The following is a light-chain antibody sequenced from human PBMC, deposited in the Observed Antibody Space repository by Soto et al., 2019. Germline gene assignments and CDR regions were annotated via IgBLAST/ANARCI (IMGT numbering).Light chain of an antibody. J-gene: IGKJ1*01. CDR3: QQYPGPPQT. CDR1: QSVSGSY. V-gene: IGKV3-20*01. CDR2: GAS. Sequence: IVLTQSPDTLSLSPGERATLSCRASQSVSGSYLAWDQQKPGQSPRLLIYGASSRATGIPDRFSGSGSGTDFTLTISRLEHEDFAVYYCQQYPGPPQTFGQGTKVELK.